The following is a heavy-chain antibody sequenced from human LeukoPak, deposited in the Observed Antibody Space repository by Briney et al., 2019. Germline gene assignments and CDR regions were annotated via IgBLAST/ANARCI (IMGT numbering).Heavy chain of an antibody. CDR1: GFSFSSFV. D-gene: IGHD1-1*01. Sequence: GGSLRLSCAASGFSFSSFVMSWVRQAPGKGLEWVSAISGSGGSTYYADSVKGRFTISRDNSKNTLYLQMNSLRAEDTAVYYCAKDRGTGTKPYYFDYWGQGTLVTVSS. J-gene: IGHJ4*02. CDR2: ISGSGGST. V-gene: IGHV3-23*01. CDR3: AKDRGTGTKPYYFDY.